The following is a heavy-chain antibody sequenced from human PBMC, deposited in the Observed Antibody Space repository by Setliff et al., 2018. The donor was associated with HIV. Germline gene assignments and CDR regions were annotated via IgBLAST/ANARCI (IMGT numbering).Heavy chain of an antibody. Sequence: SETLSLTCTVSGGSITASHWSWIRQPAGKGLEWIGYIYYSGSTNYNPSLKSRVTISVDTSKNQFSLELTSLTAADTAIYYCARVPTSSWYVTTQRTKEYFHQWGQGTLVTVSS. J-gene: IGHJ1*01. CDR3: ARVPTSSWYVTTQRTKEYFHQ. CDR2: IYYSGST. D-gene: IGHD6-13*01. CDR1: GGSITASH. V-gene: IGHV4-59*08.